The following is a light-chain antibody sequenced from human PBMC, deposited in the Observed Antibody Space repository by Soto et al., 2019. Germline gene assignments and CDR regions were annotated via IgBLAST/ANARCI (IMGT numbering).Light chain of an antibody. CDR3: QQFDTSPPGT. Sequence: EIVLTQSPGTLSLSPGERATLSCRASHSVSSSYLAWYQQKPDQAPRLLIYGASSRATGIPDRFSGSGSGTDFTLTISRLEPEDFAVYYCQQFDTSPPGTFGQGTRLEIK. CDR2: GAS. CDR1: HSVSSSY. V-gene: IGKV3-20*01. J-gene: IGKJ5*01.